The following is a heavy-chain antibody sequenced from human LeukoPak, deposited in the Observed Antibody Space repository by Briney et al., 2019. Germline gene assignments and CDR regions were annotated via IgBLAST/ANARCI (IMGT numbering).Heavy chain of an antibody. CDR2: ISYSRNT. Sequence: PSETLSLTCTVSGGSISNYYWSWIRQPPGKELEWIGYISYSRNTDSNPSLKSRVTISVDTSKNQFSLKLSSVTAADTAVYYCARHTTHGDYNPNDYWGQGTLVTVSS. CDR1: GGSISNYY. CDR3: ARHTTHGDYNPNDY. D-gene: IGHD3-16*01. V-gene: IGHV4-59*08. J-gene: IGHJ4*02.